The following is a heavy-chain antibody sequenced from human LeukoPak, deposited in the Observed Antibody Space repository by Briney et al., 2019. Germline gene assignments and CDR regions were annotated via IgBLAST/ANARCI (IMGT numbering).Heavy chain of an antibody. CDR3: SGPSWHRRAASGDY. Sequence: GGSLRLPRAASGFTFSTYWMHWVRHAPGRGLVWVSRINWDRGSIKHADSVKGRFTISRDHAKNTPYLHIRSLRVEGTAVFYFSGPSWHRRAASGDYWGQGTLVTVST. D-gene: IGHD6-13*01. V-gene: IGHV3-74*01. CDR2: INWDRGSI. CDR1: GFTFSTYW. J-gene: IGHJ4*02.